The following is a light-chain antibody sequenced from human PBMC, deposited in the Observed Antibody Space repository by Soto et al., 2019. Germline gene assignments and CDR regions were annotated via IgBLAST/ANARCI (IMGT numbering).Light chain of an antibody. Sequence: QSALTQPASVSGSPGQPITISCTGTSSDVGAYNYVSWYQQYPGKAPKVIIFEVRKRPSGVSNRFSGSKSGDTASLTISGLQAEDEADYYCSSYRSSTTFVFGTGTKLTVL. V-gene: IGLV2-14*01. CDR1: SSDVGAYNY. CDR3: SSYRSSTTFV. CDR2: EVR. J-gene: IGLJ1*01.